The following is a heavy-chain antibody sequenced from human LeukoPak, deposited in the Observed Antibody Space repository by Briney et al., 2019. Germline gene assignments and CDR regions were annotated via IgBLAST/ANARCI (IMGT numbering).Heavy chain of an antibody. Sequence: PGGSLRLSCAASGFIFSNYAMIWVRQAPGKGLEWVSTIGGRGGNIYYADSVKGRFTISRDNAKNTLYLQMNSLRAEDTAVYYCTRGLLGIDYWGQGTLVTVSS. CDR2: IGGRGGNI. CDR1: GFIFSNYA. CDR3: TRGLLGIDY. V-gene: IGHV3-23*01. D-gene: IGHD2-8*02. J-gene: IGHJ4*02.